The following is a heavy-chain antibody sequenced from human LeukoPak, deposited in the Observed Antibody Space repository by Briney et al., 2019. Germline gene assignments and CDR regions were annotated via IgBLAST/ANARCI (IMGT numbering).Heavy chain of an antibody. J-gene: IGHJ3*02. Sequence: GGSLRLSCAASGLTFRTYAMSWVRQAPGKGLEWVSAISGSGGSTYYADSVKGRFTISRDNSKNTLYLQMNSLRAEDTAVYYCAKGEQWLVLLSAFDIWGQGTMVTVSS. D-gene: IGHD6-19*01. CDR3: AKGEQWLVLLSAFDI. V-gene: IGHV3-23*01. CDR2: ISGSGGST. CDR1: GLTFRTYA.